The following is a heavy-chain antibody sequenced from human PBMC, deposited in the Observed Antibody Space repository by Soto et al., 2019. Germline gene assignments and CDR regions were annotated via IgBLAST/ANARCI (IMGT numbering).Heavy chain of an antibody. J-gene: IGHJ5*02. CDR3: ARDRIIAAAGSWWFDP. V-gene: IGHV3-30-3*01. CDR1: GFTFSSYA. Sequence: GGSLRLSCAASGFTFSSYAMHWVRHAPGKGLEWVAVISYDGSNKYYADSVKGRFTISRDNSKNTLYLQMNSLRAEDTAVYYCARDRIIAAAGSWWFDPWGQGTLVTVSS. D-gene: IGHD6-13*01. CDR2: ISYDGSNK.